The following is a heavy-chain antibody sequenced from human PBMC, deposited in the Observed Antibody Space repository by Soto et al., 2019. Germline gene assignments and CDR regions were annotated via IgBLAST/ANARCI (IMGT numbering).Heavy chain of an antibody. J-gene: IGHJ4*02. CDR1: GFSLRSNGVG. V-gene: IGHV2-5*02. Sequence: QITLKESGPTLVKPTQTLTLTCTFSGFSLRSNGVGVGWIRQPPGKAPEWLALIYWDDDKRYNPSLRSRLTIAKDTTKTQLVLTMTNMYPVDTATYYCAYPRGNAWYYFESWGQGTLVTVSS. CDR3: AYPRGNAWYYFES. CDR2: IYWDDDK. D-gene: IGHD2-2*01.